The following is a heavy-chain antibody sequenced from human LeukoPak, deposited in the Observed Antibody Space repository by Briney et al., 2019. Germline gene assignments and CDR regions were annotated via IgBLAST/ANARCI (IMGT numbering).Heavy chain of an antibody. V-gene: IGHV4-4*07. CDR1: GGSISDFY. CDR3: ARLPMAVTPHVDY. D-gene: IGHD2-21*02. Sequence: SETLSLTCSVSGGSISDFYWSWIRQPAGKGLEWIGRIYMSGNTNYNPSLKSRVTMSLDASKNQFSLKLSSVTAADTAVYYCARLPMAVTPHVDYWGQGTLVTVSS. CDR2: IYMSGNT. J-gene: IGHJ4*02.